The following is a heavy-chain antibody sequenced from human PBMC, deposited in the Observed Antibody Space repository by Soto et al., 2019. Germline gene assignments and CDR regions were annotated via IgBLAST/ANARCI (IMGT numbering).Heavy chain of an antibody. CDR3: VRHAQWIIRAY. D-gene: IGHD5-12*01. V-gene: IGHV4-39*01. CDR2: IIYSGNS. J-gene: IGHJ4*02. Sequence: SETRSLTCNAPRPSIPSYNSWAWFRQPPGKGLEWIGSIIYSGNSMYNPSLQSRLTRFVDTSKNQFSLKLSSVTAADTAVYYCVRHAQWIIRAYWGQGSLVTVS. CDR1: RPSIPSYNS.